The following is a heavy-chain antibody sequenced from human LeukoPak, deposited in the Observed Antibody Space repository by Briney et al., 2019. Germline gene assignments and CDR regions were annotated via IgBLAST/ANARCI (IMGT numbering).Heavy chain of an antibody. CDR3: ARDLLAMVEVGAFDI. CDR1: GYTFTSYY. V-gene: IGHV1-46*01. CDR2: INPSGGST. J-gene: IGHJ3*02. D-gene: IGHD5-18*01. Sequence: GASVKVSCKASGYTFTSYYMHWVRQAPGQGLEWMGIINPSGGSTSYAQKFQGRVTITRAMSKSTVYMEMSSLRSEDTAVYYCARDLLAMVEVGAFDIWGQGTMVTVSS.